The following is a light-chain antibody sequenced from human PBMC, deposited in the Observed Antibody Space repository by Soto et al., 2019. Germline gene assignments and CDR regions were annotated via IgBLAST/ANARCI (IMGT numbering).Light chain of an antibody. Sequence: QPVLTQPASVSGSHGQSITISCTGTSSDVGGYKYVSWYQQHPGKVPKLMIYEVSNRPSGVSNRFSGSKSGNTASLSISGLQAEDEAEYYCSSYTRSTTLNVLFGGGTKVTVL. CDR1: SSDVGGYKY. J-gene: IGLJ2*01. CDR2: EVS. CDR3: SSYTRSTTLNVL. V-gene: IGLV2-14*01.